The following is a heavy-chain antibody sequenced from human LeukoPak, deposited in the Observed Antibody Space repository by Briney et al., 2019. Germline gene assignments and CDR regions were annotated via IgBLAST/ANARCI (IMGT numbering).Heavy chain of an antibody. CDR1: GFTFSKYC. V-gene: IGHV3-74*01. J-gene: IGHJ4*02. CDR2: INTDGTVT. Sequence: GGSLRLSCAASGFTFSKYCMLWVRHAPGKGLESVSRINTDGTVTTYADSVKGRFTVSRDNADNTMYLQMNRVRGEDTAVYYCATKQWLAPPPDSWGQGTPVTVSS. CDR3: ATKQWLAPPPDS. D-gene: IGHD6-19*01.